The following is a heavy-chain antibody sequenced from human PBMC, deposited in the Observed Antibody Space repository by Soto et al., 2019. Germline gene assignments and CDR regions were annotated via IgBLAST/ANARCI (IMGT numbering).Heavy chain of an antibody. CDR1: GGSVTSGSNY. V-gene: IGHV4-61*01. CDR2: IYHSGST. CDR3: ARGSTGVVVWGGDWYFEL. Sequence: QVQLQESAPGLVKPSATLSLTCTVSGGSVTSGSNYWSWIRQPPGKGLEWIGYIYHSGSTNYNPSLKSRATISVDTSTRQFSLSRSSVTAADTAVYYGARGSTGVVVWGGDWYFELWGRGTLVTVSS. J-gene: IGHJ2*01. D-gene: IGHD2-15*01.